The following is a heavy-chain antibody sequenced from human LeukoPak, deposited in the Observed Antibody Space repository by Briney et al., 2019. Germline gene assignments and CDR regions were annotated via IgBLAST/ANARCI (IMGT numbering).Heavy chain of an antibody. D-gene: IGHD6-6*01. CDR3: ARDPSSSRMVSYYYYYGMDV. Sequence: GGSLRLSCAASGFTFSSYSMNWVRQAPGKGLEWVSYISSSSTIYYADSVKGRFTISRDNAKNSLYLQMNSLRDEDTAVYYCARDPSSSRMVSYYYYYGMDVWGQGTTVTVSS. CDR2: ISSSSTI. V-gene: IGHV3-48*02. CDR1: GFTFSSYS. J-gene: IGHJ6*02.